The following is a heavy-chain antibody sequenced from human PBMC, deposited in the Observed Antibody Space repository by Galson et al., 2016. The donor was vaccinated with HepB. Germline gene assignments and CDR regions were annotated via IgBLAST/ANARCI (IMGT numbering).Heavy chain of an antibody. Sequence: QSGAEVKRSGESLQISCQVSGYTFTNQWIAWVRQMPGTGLEWMGIIYPGASDFSYSPYFQGQVTIAAEKSISTAYQQGSSLKASYTAIYYCARLVRPSPRDYYYGKDVWGQGTTVTVSS. V-gene: IGHV5-51*03. CDR3: ARLVRPSPRDYYYGKDV. D-gene: IGHD3-10*02. CDR2: IYPGASDF. CDR1: GYTFTNQW. J-gene: IGHJ6*02.